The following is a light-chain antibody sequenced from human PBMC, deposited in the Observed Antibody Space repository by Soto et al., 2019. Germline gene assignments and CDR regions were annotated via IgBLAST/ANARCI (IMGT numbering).Light chain of an antibody. CDR1: QSVSSSY. J-gene: IGKJ4*01. CDR3: QQYDNSPLT. V-gene: IGKV3-20*01. CDR2: GAS. Sequence: DIVFTQSPGTLSLSPGERAALSCRASQSVSSSYLAWYQQKPGQAPRLLIYGASNRATGIPDRFSGSGSGTDFTLTISRLEPEDFAVYYCQQYDNSPLTFGRGTKVDIK.